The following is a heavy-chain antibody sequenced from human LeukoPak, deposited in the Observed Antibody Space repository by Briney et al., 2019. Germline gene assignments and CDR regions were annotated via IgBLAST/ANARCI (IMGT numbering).Heavy chain of an antibody. D-gene: IGHD4-17*01. CDR3: ARESVTAVNDAFDI. V-gene: IGHV4-4*07. Sequence: SETLSLTCTVPGGSISSYYWSWIRQPAGKGLEWIGRIYTSGSTNYNPSPKSRVTMSVDTSKNQFSLKLSSVAAADTAVYYCARESVTAVNDAFDIWGQGTMVTVSS. J-gene: IGHJ3*02. CDR1: GGSISSYY. CDR2: IYTSGST.